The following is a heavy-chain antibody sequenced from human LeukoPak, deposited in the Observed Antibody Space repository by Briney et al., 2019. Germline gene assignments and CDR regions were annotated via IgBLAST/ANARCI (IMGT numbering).Heavy chain of an antibody. CDR2: ISYDGSNK. CDR3: ARGFGRP. CDR1: GFTFSSYA. J-gene: IGHJ5*02. D-gene: IGHD3-10*01. Sequence: GGSLRLSCAASGFTFSSYAVHWVRQAPGRGLEWVAVISYDGSNKYYADSVKGRFSISRDNSKNTLYLQMNSLRAEDTAVYYCARGFGRPWGQGTLVTVSS. V-gene: IGHV3-30-3*01.